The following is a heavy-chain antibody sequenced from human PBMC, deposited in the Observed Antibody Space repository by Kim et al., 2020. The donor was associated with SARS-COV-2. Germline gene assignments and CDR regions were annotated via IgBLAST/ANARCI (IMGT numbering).Heavy chain of an antibody. J-gene: IGHJ5*02. CDR3: ARGGAAAGTFGGWFDP. CDR2: IYYSGST. CDR1: GGSISSYY. V-gene: IGHV4-59*01. D-gene: IGHD6-13*01. Sequence: SETLSLTCTVSGGSISSYYWSWIRQPPGKGLEWIGYIYYSGSTNYNPSLKSRVTISVDTSKNQFSLKLSSVTAADTAVYYCARGGAAAGTFGGWFDPWGQGTLVTVSS.